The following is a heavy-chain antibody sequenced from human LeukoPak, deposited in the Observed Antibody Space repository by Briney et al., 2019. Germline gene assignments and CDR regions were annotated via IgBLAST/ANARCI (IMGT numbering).Heavy chain of an antibody. V-gene: IGHV4-4*07. D-gene: IGHD2-15*01. J-gene: IGHJ4*02. CDR3: ARGFCSGGSCYLFDS. Sequence: SETLSLTCTVSGGSISGSYWSWIRQPAGKGLEWIGRIYSSGSTHYNPSLKSRVTMAVVTSKNQVSLKLNSVTAADTAVYYCARGFCSGGSCYLFDSWGQGTLVTVSS. CDR1: GGSISGSY. CDR2: IYSSGST.